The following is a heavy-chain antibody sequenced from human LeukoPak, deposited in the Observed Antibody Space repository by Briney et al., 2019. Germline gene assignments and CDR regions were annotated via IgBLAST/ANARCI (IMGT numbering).Heavy chain of an antibody. V-gene: IGHV4-34*01. D-gene: IGHD3-9*01. Sequence: SETLSLNCAVYGGSFSGYYWRWIRQPPGKGLEWIGEINHSGSTNYNPSLKSRVTISVDTSKNQFSLKLSSVTAADTAVYYCARGTEYYDILTGYSGSEPRQLDYWGQGTLVTVSS. CDR3: ARGTEYYDILTGYSGSEPRQLDY. J-gene: IGHJ4*02. CDR2: INHSGST. CDR1: GGSFSGYY.